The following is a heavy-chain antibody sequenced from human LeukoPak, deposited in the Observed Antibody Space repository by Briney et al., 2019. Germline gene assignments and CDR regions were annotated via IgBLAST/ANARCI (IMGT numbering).Heavy chain of an antibody. J-gene: IGHJ4*02. CDR2: ISDDGRNK. D-gene: IGHD4-17*01. CDR3: ARRPSDYGDYVTYFDY. V-gene: IGHV3-30*03. Sequence: GGSLRLSCAASGFSFISYGMHWVRQAPGKELEWVGVISDDGRNKKYADSVKRRFTISRDNSKDTLYLQMNSLRDEDTAVYYCARRPSDYGDYVTYFDYWGQGTLVTVSS. CDR1: GFSFISYG.